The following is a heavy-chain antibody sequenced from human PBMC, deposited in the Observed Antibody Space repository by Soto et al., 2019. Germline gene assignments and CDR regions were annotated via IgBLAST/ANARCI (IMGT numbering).Heavy chain of an antibody. V-gene: IGHV3-33*03. J-gene: IGHJ4*02. CDR1: GFTFNSYN. CDR3: ARGPDRSGFDS. CDR2: IWADGSNR. D-gene: IGHD3-22*01. Sequence: QVQLVESGGGVVQPGRSLRLSCATSGFTFNSYNIHWVRQAPGRGLEWVAIIWADGSNRYYADSVQGRMSISRDDSKNPVYLQIHSLRAEDTAVYYCARGPDRSGFDSWGQGTLVTVSS.